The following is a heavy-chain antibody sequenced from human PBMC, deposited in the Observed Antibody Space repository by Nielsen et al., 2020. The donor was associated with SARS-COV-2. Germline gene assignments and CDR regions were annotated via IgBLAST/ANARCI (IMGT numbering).Heavy chain of an antibody. CDR3: AKAPQFYDSSAYDY. V-gene: IGHV1-18*01. D-gene: IGHD3-22*01. CDR2: ISVYTGNT. J-gene: IGHJ4*02. CDR1: GYMFNSYA. Sequence: ASVKVSCKASGYMFNSYAISWVRQAPGQGLEWMAWISVYTGNTNYAQILQGRVTVTTDTSTSTAYMELRSLRSDDTAVYYCAKAPQFYDSSAYDYWGQGTLVNVSS.